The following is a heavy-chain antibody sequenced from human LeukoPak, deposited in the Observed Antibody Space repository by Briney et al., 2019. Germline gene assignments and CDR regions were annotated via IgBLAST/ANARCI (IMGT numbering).Heavy chain of an antibody. CDR3: AREPRYCSGGSCAFDP. CDR1: AGSFSGYY. D-gene: IGHD2-15*01. J-gene: IGHJ5*02. V-gene: IGHV4-34*01. CDR2: INHSGST. Sequence: PSETLSLTCAVYAGSFSGYYWSWIRQPPGKGLEWIGEINHSGSTNYNPSLKSRVTISVDTSKNQFSPKLSSVTAADTAVYYCAREPRYCSGGSCAFDPWGQGTLVTVSS.